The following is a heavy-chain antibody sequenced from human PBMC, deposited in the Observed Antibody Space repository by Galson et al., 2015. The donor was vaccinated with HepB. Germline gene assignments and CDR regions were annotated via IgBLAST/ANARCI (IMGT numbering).Heavy chain of an antibody. Sequence: SLRLSCAASGFTFSTYAMHWVRQAPGKGLEWVAAISFDGSYEYYADSVRGRFTISRDNSKNTLYLQMNSLRSEDTAVYYCATDFWSGYLRLYYYYGMDVWGQGTTVTVSS. J-gene: IGHJ6*02. V-gene: IGHV3-30*04. CDR1: GFTFSTYA. CDR3: ATDFWSGYLRLYYYYGMDV. CDR2: ISFDGSYE. D-gene: IGHD3-3*01.